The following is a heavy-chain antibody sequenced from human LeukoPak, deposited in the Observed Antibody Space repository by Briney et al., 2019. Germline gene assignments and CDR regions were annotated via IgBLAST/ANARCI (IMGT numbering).Heavy chain of an antibody. CDR1: GFTFSSYA. D-gene: IGHD6-19*01. V-gene: IGHV3-23*01. Sequence: GGSLRLSCAASGFTFSSYAMSWVRQAPGEGLEWVSAISGSGGSTYYADSVTGRFTISRDNSKNTLYLQMNSLRVEDTAVYYCAKDQKLGGWFLFHYMDVWGKGTTVTVSS. CDR3: AKDQKLGGWFLFHYMDV. CDR2: ISGSGGST. J-gene: IGHJ6*03.